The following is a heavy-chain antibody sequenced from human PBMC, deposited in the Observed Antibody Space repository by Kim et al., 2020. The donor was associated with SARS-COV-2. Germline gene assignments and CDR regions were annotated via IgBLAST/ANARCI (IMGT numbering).Heavy chain of an antibody. J-gene: IGHJ4*02. Sequence: SVKVSCKASGGTFSSYAISWVRQAPGQGLEWMGGIIPIFGTANYAQKFQGRVTITADESTSTAYMELSSLRSEDTAVYYCARDEGIVGATGYFDYWGQGTLVTVSS. CDR3: ARDEGIVGATGYFDY. D-gene: IGHD1-26*01. V-gene: IGHV1-69*13. CDR1: GGTFSSYA. CDR2: IIPIFGTA.